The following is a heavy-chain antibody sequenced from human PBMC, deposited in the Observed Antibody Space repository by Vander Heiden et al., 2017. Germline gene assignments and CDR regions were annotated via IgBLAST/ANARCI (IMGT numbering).Heavy chain of an antibody. CDR3: AHRGMDTGYTFDY. CDR2: IYWNDDE. J-gene: IGHJ4*02. D-gene: IGHD5-12*01. CDR1: GFAPSTSVGR. V-gene: IGHV2-5*01. Sequence: QSTLKESAPTLVYPTPTLTLTCTFSGFAPSTSVGRVGWVRQSPGKALEWLALIYWNDDETYRPSLKTRLTITKDTSKNQVVLTMTNMDPVDTATYYGAHRGMDTGYTFDYWGQGTLVTVSS.